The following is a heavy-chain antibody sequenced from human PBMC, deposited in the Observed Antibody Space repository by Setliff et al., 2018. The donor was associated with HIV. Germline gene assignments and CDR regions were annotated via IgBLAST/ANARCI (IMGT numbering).Heavy chain of an antibody. CDR3: ARLGYSGSLVGAFDI. CDR2: IYYSGST. CDR1: GGSISSGDYY. V-gene: IGHV4-30-4*08. J-gene: IGHJ3*02. Sequence: PSETLSLTCTVSGGSISSGDYYWSWIRQPPGKGLEWIGYIYYSGSTYYNPSLKSRVTISVDTSKNQFSLNLTSVTAADTAVYYCARLGYSGSLVGAFDIWGQGTMVTVSS. D-gene: IGHD1-26*01.